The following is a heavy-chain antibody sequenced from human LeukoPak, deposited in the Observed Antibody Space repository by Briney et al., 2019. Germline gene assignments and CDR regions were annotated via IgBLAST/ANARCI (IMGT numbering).Heavy chain of an antibody. CDR3: ARGQLLLSNWFDP. CDR1: GGTFSSYA. D-gene: IGHD2-2*01. Sequence: SVKVSCKASGGTFSSYAISWVRQAPGQGLEWRGGIIPIFGTANYAQKFQGRVTITTDESTSTAYMELSSLRSEDTDVYSCARGQLLLSNWFDPWGQGPLVTVSS. J-gene: IGHJ5*02. V-gene: IGHV1-69*05. CDR2: IIPIFGTA.